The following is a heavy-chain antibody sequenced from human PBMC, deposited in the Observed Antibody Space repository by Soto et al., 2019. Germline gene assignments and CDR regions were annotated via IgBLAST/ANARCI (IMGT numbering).Heavy chain of an antibody. J-gene: IGHJ6*02. D-gene: IGHD3-3*01. CDR2: IYYTGST. V-gene: IGHV4-30-4*01. Sequence: PSETLSLTCTVSGGSISSGDYYWSWIRQPPGKGLEWIGYIYYTGSTYYNPSLKSRVTMSVDTSKNQFSLKLSSVTAADTAVYECARESIFGVVTLYGMDVWGQGTTVTVS. CDR3: ARESIFGVVTLYGMDV. CDR1: GGSISSGDYY.